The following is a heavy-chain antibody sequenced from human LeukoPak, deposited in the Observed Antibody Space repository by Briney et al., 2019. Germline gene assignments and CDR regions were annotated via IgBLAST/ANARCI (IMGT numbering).Heavy chain of an antibody. CDR3: ARGYDYGNYND. Sequence: SETLSLTCAVYGASFSGYYWSWTRQPPGKGLEWIGEINHSGSTNYNPSLKSRVTISVDTSKNQFSLKLTSVTAADTAVYYCARGYDYGNYNDWGQGTLVTVSS. CDR1: GASFSGYY. CDR2: INHSGST. V-gene: IGHV4-34*01. J-gene: IGHJ4*02. D-gene: IGHD4-11*01.